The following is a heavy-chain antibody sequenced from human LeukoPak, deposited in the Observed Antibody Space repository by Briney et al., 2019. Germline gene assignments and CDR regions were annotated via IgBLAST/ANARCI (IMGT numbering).Heavy chain of an antibody. D-gene: IGHD4-23*01. CDR3: ARAGYYGGNGLDY. Sequence: GGSLRLSCAASGFTFSSYSMNWVRQAPGKGLDWVSSISTSSSYIYYAGSLKGRFTISRDNAKNSLYLQMNSLRAEDTAVYYCARAGYYGGNGLDYWGQGTLVTVSS. J-gene: IGHJ4*02. CDR2: ISTSSSYI. CDR1: GFTFSSYS. V-gene: IGHV3-21*01.